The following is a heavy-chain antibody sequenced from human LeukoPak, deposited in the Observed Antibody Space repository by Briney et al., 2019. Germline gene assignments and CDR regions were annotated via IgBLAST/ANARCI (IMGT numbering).Heavy chain of an antibody. D-gene: IGHD4-17*01. Sequence: ASVPDTSQATVYTFIHRSIHWVGPAPGQGLEWMGWIYSNSGGPNYAQKFQGRVTMTSDTSISTAYMALRRLTSDDTPLSYCARVGGSGDYPFDYWGQGTLVTVSS. J-gene: IGHJ4*02. CDR1: VYTFIHRS. CDR3: ARVGGSGDYPFDY. CDR2: IYSNSGGP. V-gene: IGHV1-2*02.